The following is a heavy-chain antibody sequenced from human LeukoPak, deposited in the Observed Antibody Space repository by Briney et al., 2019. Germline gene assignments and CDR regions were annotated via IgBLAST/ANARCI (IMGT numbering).Heavy chain of an antibody. CDR1: GFTFSSYN. V-gene: IGHV3-21*01. J-gene: IGHJ4*02. D-gene: IGHD1-20*01. CDR2: ISSSSTYI. Sequence: PGGSLRLSCAASGFTFSSYNMNWVRQAPGKGLEWVSFISSSSTYIYYADSVKGRFTISRDSAKNSLYLQMNSLRAEDTAVYCCAREASNNWNVPANYFDYWGQGTLVSVSS. CDR3: AREASNNWNVPANYFDY.